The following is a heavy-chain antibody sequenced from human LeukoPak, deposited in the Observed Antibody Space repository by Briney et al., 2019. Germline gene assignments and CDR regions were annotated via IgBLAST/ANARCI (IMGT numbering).Heavy chain of an antibody. CDR3: AKDVPANYYDTTGYYFDS. CDR2: VSAGGHYT. Sequence: PGGSLRLSCAASGFTFSSYAMNWVRQAPGEGLEWVASVSAGGHYTFYSVSVKGRFSVSRDNSRNTLDLYMSSVWAEDTAIYFCAKDVPANYYDTTGYYFDSWGQGTLVTVSS. D-gene: IGHD3-22*01. CDR1: GFTFSSYA. J-gene: IGHJ4*02. V-gene: IGHV3-23*01.